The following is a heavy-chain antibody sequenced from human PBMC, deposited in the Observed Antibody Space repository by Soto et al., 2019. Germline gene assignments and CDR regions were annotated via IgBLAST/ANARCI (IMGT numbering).Heavy chain of an antibody. D-gene: IGHD5-12*01. CDR1: GYSFTTYW. CDR2: IFPGDSDT. Sequence: GESLKISCKGSGYSFTTYWLAWVRQMPGKGLEYMGIIFPGDSDTRYSPSFQGQVTISADKSINTAYLQWTSLKASDTATYYCARARVSTPRLEDPFDVWGQGTMVTVSS. V-gene: IGHV5-51*01. CDR3: ARARVSTPRLEDPFDV. J-gene: IGHJ3*01.